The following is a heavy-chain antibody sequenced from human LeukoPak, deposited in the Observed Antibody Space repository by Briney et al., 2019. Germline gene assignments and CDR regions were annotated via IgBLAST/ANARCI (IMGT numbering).Heavy chain of an antibody. D-gene: IGHD6-13*01. CDR1: GFTFSNFW. J-gene: IGHJ6*03. Sequence: GGSLRLSCAASGFTFSNFWMSWVRQAPGKGLEWVANIKQDGSEKYYVDSVKGRFTISRDNAKNSLYLQMNSLRAEDTAVYYCARGPPYSSSWLPYWYYYMDVWGKGTTVTVSS. CDR2: IKQDGSEK. V-gene: IGHV3-7*01. CDR3: ARGPPYSSSWLPYWYYYMDV.